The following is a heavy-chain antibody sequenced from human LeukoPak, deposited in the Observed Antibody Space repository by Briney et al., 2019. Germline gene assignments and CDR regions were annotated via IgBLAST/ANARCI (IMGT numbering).Heavy chain of an antibody. CDR3: ARLGVCDTDLCH. CDR2: IYYSGST. V-gene: IGHV4-59*08. Sequence: PSETLSLTCTVSGGSLSRYYWSWIRRPPGKGLESIGYIYYSGSTNYNPSLKSRVTISVDTSKNQFSLKLTSGTAADTAVYFCARLGVCDTDLCHWG. CDR1: GGSLSRYY. J-gene: IGHJ1*01. D-gene: IGHD2-21*01.